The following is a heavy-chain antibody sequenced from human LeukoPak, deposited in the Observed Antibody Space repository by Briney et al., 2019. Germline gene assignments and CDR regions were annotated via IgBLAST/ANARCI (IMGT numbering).Heavy chain of an antibody. J-gene: IGHJ4*02. D-gene: IGHD3-22*01. Sequence: SETLSLTCAVYGESFSAYFWNWIRQAPGKPLEYIGEINHRGSSHYNPSLKTRVTLSVDTSKNQFSLKLTSVTAADTALYYCARDDSSRDGSGGYHYWGQGTLVTVSS. CDR3: ARDDSSRDGSGGYHY. V-gene: IGHV4-34*10. CDR1: GESFSAYF. CDR2: INHRGSS.